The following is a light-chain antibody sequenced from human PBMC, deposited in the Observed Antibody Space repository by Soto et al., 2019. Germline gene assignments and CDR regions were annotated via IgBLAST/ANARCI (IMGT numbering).Light chain of an antibody. CDR3: QQYYTYPT. V-gene: IGKV1-16*01. CDR2: DAS. CDR1: QDIRNF. Sequence: DIQMTQSPSSLSSSGGDGVTLTCRAGQDIRNFLAWFRQKHGAAPESLLYDASTVHSGVPSRFSGSGSGTEFTLTISSLQPEDFATYYCQQYYTYPTFGGGTRVEI. J-gene: IGKJ4*01.